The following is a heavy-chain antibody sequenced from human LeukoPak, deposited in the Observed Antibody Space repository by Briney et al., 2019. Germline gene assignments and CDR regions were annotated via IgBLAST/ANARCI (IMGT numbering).Heavy chain of an antibody. D-gene: IGHD2-2*01. CDR2: ISSSSSYI. CDR3: ARAYVVVPAALDY. J-gene: IGHJ4*02. V-gene: IGHV3-21*01. Sequence: GGSLRLSCAASGFTFSSYSMNWVRQAPGKGLKWVSSISSSSSYIYYADSVKGRFTISRDNAKNSLYLQMNSLRAEDTAVYYCARAYVVVPAALDYWGQGTLVTVSS. CDR1: GFTFSSYS.